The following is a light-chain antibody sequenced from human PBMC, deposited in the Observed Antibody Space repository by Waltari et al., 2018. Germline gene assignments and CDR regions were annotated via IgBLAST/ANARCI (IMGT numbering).Light chain of an antibody. CDR3: QQYDGSAVT. CDR2: GTS. CDR1: QSVTSIS. V-gene: IGKV3-20*01. Sequence: IVLTQSPDTLSLSPGERATLSCRASQSVTSISLAWYQQKPGQAPRLLIYGTSSRATGFPDRFSGSGSGTDFTLTISRLEPEDFAVYHCQQYDGSAVTFGGGTMVEIK. J-gene: IGKJ4*01.